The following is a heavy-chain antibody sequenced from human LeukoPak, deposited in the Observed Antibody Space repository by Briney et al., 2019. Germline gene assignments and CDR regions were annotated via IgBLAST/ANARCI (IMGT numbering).Heavy chain of an antibody. J-gene: IGHJ4*02. D-gene: IGHD3/OR15-3a*01. CDR1: GFTFSSYE. V-gene: IGHV3-48*03. Sequence: GGSLRLSCAASGFTFSSYEVNWVRQAPGKGLEWVSYISSSGSTIYYADSVKGRFTISRDNAKNSLYLQLNSLRAEDTAVYYCAKVGTGYYTAFDYWGQGTLVTVSS. CDR3: AKVGTGYYTAFDY. CDR2: ISSSGSTI.